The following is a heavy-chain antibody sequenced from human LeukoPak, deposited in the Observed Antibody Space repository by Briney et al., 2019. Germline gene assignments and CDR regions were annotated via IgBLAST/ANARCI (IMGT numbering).Heavy chain of an antibody. CDR2: IIPILGIA. D-gene: IGHD6-13*01. J-gene: IGHJ4*02. V-gene: IGHV1-69*04. Sequence: GASVKVSCKASGGTFSSYAISWVRQAPGQGLEWMGRIIPILGIANYAQKFQGRVTITADKSTSTAYMELSSLRSEDTAVYYCARSPLAAAAAPFDYWGQGTLVTVSS. CDR1: GGTFSSYA. CDR3: ARSPLAAAAAPFDY.